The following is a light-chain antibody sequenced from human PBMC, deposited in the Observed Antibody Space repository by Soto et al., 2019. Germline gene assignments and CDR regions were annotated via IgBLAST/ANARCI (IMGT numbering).Light chain of an antibody. CDR3: SSFTGTSYV. CDR2: DVS. Sequence: QSVLTQPASVSGSPGQSITISCTGAISDVGGNNYVSWYQQYPGKAPKLMVCDVSNRPSGVSNRFSGSKSGNTASLTISGLQAEDEADYYCSSFTGTSYVFGTGTKLTVL. V-gene: IGLV2-14*01. CDR1: ISDVGGNNY. J-gene: IGLJ1*01.